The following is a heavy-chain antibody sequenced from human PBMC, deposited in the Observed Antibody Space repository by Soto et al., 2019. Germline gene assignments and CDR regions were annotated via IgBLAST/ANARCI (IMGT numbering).Heavy chain of an antibody. J-gene: IGHJ4*02. D-gene: IGHD2-2*03. V-gene: IGHV3-23*01. Sequence: PGGSLRLSCAASGFTFSSYAMSWVRQAPGKGLEWVSAISGSGGSTYYADSVKGRFTISRDNSKNTLYLQMNSLRAEDTAVYYCAKVPSRMDIVVVPAAAFDYWGQGTLVTV. CDR3: AKVPSRMDIVVVPAAAFDY. CDR1: GFTFSSYA. CDR2: ISGSGGST.